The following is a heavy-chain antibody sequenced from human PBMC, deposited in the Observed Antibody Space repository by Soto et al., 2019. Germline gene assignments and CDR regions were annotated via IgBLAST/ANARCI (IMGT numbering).Heavy chain of an antibody. V-gene: IGHV4-59*01. CDR2: IYYSGST. CDR3: ARGYDYIWGSYRFPSDY. D-gene: IGHD3-16*02. CDR1: GGSISSYY. J-gene: IGHJ4*02. Sequence: SETLSLTCTVSGGSISSYYWSWIRQPPGKGLEWIGYIYYSGSTNYNPSLKSRVTISVDTSKNQFSLKLSSVTAADTAVYYCARGYDYIWGSYRFPSDYWGQATLVTVSS.